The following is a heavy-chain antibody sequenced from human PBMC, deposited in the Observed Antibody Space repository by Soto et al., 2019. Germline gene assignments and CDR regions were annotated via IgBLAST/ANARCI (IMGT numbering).Heavy chain of an antibody. CDR1: GFTFSDHY. CDR2: SRNKAHSYTT. J-gene: IGHJ6*01. CDR3: VRGSSVGSSANYYGLDV. V-gene: IGHV3-72*01. D-gene: IGHD1-26*01. Sequence: EVQLVESGGGLVQPGGSLRLSCAASGFTFSDHYMHWVRQAPGKGLEWVGRSRNKAHSYTTKYAASVQVRFTVSRDASKNSFYLQMDSLRTEDTAVYYCVRGSSVGSSANYYGLDVWGQGTTVIVSP.